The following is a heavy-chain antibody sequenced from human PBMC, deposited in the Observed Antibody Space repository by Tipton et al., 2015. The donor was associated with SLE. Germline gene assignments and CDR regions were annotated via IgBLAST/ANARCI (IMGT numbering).Heavy chain of an antibody. J-gene: IGHJ4*02. CDR3: ARDLSGYSYGSYFDY. CDR1: GFTFSSYW. CDR2: IKQDGSEK. V-gene: IGHV3-7*01. Sequence: GSLGLSCAASGFTFSSYWMTWVRHVPGKGLEWVANIKQDGSEKYYVDSVKGRFTISRDNAKNSLYVQMNSLRAEDTAVYYCARDLSGYSYGSYFDYWGQGTLVTVSS. D-gene: IGHD5-18*01.